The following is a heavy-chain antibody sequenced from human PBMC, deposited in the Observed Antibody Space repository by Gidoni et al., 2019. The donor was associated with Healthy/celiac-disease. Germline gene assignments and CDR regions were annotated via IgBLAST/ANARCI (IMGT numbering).Heavy chain of an antibody. CDR1: GFTFSSYG. V-gene: IGHV3-30*18. D-gene: IGHD3-22*01. CDR3: AKDLRYDSSGYYYGAFDI. CDR2: ISYDGSNK. J-gene: IGHJ3*02. Sequence: QVQLVESGGGVVQPGRSLRLSCAASGFTFSSYGMHWVRQAPGKGLEWVAVISYDGSNKYYADSVKGRFTISRDNSKNTLYLQMNSLRAEDTAVYYCAKDLRYDSSGYYYGAFDIWGQGTMVTVSS.